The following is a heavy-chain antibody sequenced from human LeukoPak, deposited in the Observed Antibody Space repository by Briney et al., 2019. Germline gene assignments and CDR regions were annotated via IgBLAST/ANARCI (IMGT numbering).Heavy chain of an antibody. CDR3: ARYWGPYDNSGAYFDY. CDR2: IHYTGST. CDR1: GDSISSSSYY. V-gene: IGHV4-39*01. J-gene: IGHJ4*02. D-gene: IGHD3-22*01. Sequence: SETLSLTCTVSGDSISSSSYYWVWLRQPPGKGLEWIATIHYTGSTYYNPSLKSRVTISVDTSKNQFSLKLSPVTAADTAMYYWARYWGPYDNSGAYFDYWGPGTLVPVPP.